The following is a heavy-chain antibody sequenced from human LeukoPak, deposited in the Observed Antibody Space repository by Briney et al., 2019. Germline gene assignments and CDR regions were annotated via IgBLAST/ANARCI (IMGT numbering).Heavy chain of an antibody. CDR3: ARSGQRIGWFDP. V-gene: IGHV4-4*02. D-gene: IGHD1-26*01. J-gene: IGHJ5*02. CDR1: GGSISSSNW. Sequence: SGTLSLTCAVSGGSISSSNWWSWVRQPPGKGLEWIGEIYHSGSTNYNPSLKSRVTISVDTSKNHFSLKLSSVTAADAAVYYCARSGQRIGWFDPWGQGTLVTVSS. CDR2: IYHSGST.